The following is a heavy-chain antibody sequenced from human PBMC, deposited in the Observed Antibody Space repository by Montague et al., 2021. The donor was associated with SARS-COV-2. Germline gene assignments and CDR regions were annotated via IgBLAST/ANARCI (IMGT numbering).Heavy chain of an antibody. Sequence: SLRLSCSASGLIVSSNYMNWVRQAPGKGLEWVSVIYSGGSTYYADSVKGRFTISRDNSRNTLYLQMNSLRVEDTAVYYCARRRAAGPDHWGQGTLVTVSS. CDR3: ARRRAAGPDH. V-gene: IGHV3-53*01. CDR2: IYSGGST. D-gene: IGHD6-13*01. J-gene: IGHJ4*02. CDR1: GLIVSSNY.